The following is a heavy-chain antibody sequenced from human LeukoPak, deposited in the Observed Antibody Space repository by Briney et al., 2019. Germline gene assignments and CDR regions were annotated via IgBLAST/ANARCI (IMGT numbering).Heavy chain of an antibody. J-gene: IGHJ6*02. CDR2: IYYSGST. CDR1: GGSISSSSYY. V-gene: IGHV4-39*07. Sequence: SETLSLTCTVSGGSISSSSYYWGWIRQPPGKGLEWIGSIYYSGSTYYNPSLKSRIIISVDTSKNQFSLKLSSVTAADTAVYYCARDPRIAVAGYYYYYGMDVWGQGTTVTVSS. D-gene: IGHD6-19*01. CDR3: ARDPRIAVAGYYYYYGMDV.